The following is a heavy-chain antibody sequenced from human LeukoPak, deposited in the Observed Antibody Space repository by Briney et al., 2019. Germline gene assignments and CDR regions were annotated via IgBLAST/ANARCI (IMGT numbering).Heavy chain of an antibody. CDR3: ARDPTYGDYGVDY. V-gene: IGHV3-74*01. CDR2: INGDARST. D-gene: IGHD4-17*01. Sequence: GGALRLSGAASGFTFSRYWMHWGRQAPGKGLVWVSRINGDARSTSYADSVGRRFTISRDNANNTLHLQMSSMGAEDTAVYYCARDPTYGDYGVDYWGQGTLVTVSS. J-gene: IGHJ4*02. CDR1: GFTFSRYW.